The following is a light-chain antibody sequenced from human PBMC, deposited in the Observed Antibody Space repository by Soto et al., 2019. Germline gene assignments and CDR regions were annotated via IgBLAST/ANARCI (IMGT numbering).Light chain of an antibody. CDR2: SNN. Sequence: QSVLTQPPSASGTPGQRVTISCSGSSSNIGSNTVNWYQQLPGTAPKLLIYSNNQRPSGVPDRFSGSKSGTSASLAISGLQSEDEADYYCAAWDDSLNLWVFGGGTKLTVL. CDR3: AAWDDSLNLWV. V-gene: IGLV1-44*01. J-gene: IGLJ3*02. CDR1: SSNIGSNT.